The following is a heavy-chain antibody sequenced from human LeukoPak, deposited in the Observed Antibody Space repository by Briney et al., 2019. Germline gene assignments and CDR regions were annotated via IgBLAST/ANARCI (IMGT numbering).Heavy chain of an antibody. CDR2: SSWNSGRI. CDR3: AKDRGYDIKSVDY. CDR1: GFIFDDYA. J-gene: IGHJ4*02. Sequence: GGSLRLSCAASGFIFDDYAMHWVRHAPGKGLEWVSGSSWNSGRIGYADSVKGRFTISRDNAKNSLYLQMNSLRAEDTALYYCAKDRGYDIKSVDYWGQGTLVTVSS. D-gene: IGHD2-8*01. V-gene: IGHV3-9*01.